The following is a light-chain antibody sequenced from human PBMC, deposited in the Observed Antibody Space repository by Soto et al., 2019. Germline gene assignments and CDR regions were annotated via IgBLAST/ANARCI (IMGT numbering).Light chain of an antibody. CDR2: GAV. J-gene: IGKJ1*01. CDR1: QSVSSN. Sequence: EIVMTQSPAILSVSPGEGATLSCRASQSVSSNIAWYQLKPGQAPRLLIYGAVTRATGIPARFSGSGSGTEFTLTISSLRSDDSAVFYCQQGETFGQGTKVEI. CDR3: QQGET. V-gene: IGKV3-15*01.